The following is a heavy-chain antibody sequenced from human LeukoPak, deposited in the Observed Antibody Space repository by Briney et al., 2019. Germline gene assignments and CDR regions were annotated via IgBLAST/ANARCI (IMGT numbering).Heavy chain of an antibody. D-gene: IGHD6-19*01. V-gene: IGHV3-30*02. Sequence: PGGSLRLSCAASEFTFSSYGMHWARQAPGKGLEWVAFLRYDASSKFYADSVRGRFSISRDNSKSTLYLQMNSLRAEDSAIYYCAKDSYNSGWGNYFDYWGQGTLVTVSS. J-gene: IGHJ4*02. CDR3: AKDSYNSGWGNYFDY. CDR2: LRYDASSK. CDR1: EFTFSSYG.